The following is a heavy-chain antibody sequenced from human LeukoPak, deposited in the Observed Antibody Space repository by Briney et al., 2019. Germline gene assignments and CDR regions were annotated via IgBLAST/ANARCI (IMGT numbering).Heavy chain of an antibody. CDR3: AKSMVVVVAATGFDY. CDR1: GFTFSSYA. D-gene: IGHD2-15*01. V-gene: IGHV3-23*01. Sequence: AGTLTLSCAASGFTFSSYAMRWVRQAQGKGLEWVSGISGSGGSTYYADSVKGRFTISRDNSKNTLYLQMNSLRAEDTAVYYCAKSMVVVVAATGFDYWGQGTLVTVSS. CDR2: ISGSGGST. J-gene: IGHJ4*02.